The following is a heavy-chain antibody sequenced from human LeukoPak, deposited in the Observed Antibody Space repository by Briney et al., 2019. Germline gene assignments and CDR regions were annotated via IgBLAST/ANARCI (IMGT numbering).Heavy chain of an antibody. Sequence: GGSLRLSCAASGFTFSSYSMNWVRQAPGKGLEWVSYISSSSSTIYYADSVKGRFTISRDNAKNSLYLQMNSLRDEDTAVYYCTRVYSSSWEIGGAFDIWGQGTMVTVSS. V-gene: IGHV3-48*02. J-gene: IGHJ3*02. CDR2: ISSSSSTI. D-gene: IGHD6-13*01. CDR3: TRVYSSSWEIGGAFDI. CDR1: GFTFSSYS.